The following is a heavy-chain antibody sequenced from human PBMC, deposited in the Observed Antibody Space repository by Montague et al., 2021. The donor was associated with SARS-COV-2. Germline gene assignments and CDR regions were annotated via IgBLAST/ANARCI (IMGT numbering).Heavy chain of an antibody. D-gene: IGHD2-21*01. J-gene: IGHJ4*02. V-gene: IGHV4-34*01. CDR2: IDHSGNT. CDR3: ARGSRVVGITPGFRY. CDR1: RGSLHIFS. Sequence: SETLSLTCAVYRGSLHIFSWGWIRQSPGKGLEWIGEIDHSGNTNYNPSLKSRVTISVGTSKNQFSLNLTSVTAADTAMYYCARGSRVVGITPGFRYWGQGTQVAVSS.